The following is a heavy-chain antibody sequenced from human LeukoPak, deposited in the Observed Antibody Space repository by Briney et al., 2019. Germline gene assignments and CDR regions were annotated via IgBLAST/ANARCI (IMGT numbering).Heavy chain of an antibody. Sequence: PGGSLRLSCAASGFTVSSNYMRWGRQAPGEGLEWVSVIYSGGSTYYADSVKGRFTISRDNSKNTLYLQMNSLRAEDTAVYYCARGYYDSSGYLAGFDYWGQGTLVTVSS. CDR1: GFTVSSNY. CDR2: IYSGGST. J-gene: IGHJ4*02. CDR3: ARGYYDSSGYLAGFDY. V-gene: IGHV3-53*01. D-gene: IGHD3-22*01.